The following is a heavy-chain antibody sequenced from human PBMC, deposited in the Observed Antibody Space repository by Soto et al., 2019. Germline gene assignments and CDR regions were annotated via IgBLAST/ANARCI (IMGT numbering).Heavy chain of an antibody. CDR1: GFTFSSYS. V-gene: IGHV3-48*02. CDR3: SYYDSSGSNWFDP. Sequence: WGSLRLSCAASGFTFSSYSMNCVRQAPGKGLEWVSYISSSSSTIYYADSVKGRFTISRDNAKNSLYLQMNSLRDEDTAVYYCSYYDSSGSNWFDPWGQGTLVTVSS. J-gene: IGHJ5*02. CDR2: ISSSSSTI. D-gene: IGHD3-22*01.